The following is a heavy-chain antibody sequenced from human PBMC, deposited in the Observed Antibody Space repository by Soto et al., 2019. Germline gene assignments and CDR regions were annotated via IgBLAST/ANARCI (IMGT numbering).Heavy chain of an antibody. D-gene: IGHD4-4*01. J-gene: IGHJ4*02. CDR2: IYYSGST. CDR3: ARERQGDYSNYFDY. V-gene: IGHV4-31*03. Sequence: QVQLQESGPGLVKPSQTLSLTCTVSGGSISSGGYYWSWIRQHPGKGLEWIGYIYYSGSTYYNPSLKSRVTLPVDTSKNQFSLQLSSVTAADTAVYYCARERQGDYSNYFDYWGQGTLVTVSS. CDR1: GGSISSGGYY.